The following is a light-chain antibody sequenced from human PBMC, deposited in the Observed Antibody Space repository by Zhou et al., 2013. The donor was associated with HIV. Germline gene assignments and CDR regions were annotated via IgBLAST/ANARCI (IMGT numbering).Light chain of an antibody. V-gene: IGKV3-11*01. CDR1: QSISNY. CDR2: DAS. J-gene: IGKJ1*01. Sequence: DIVLTQSPGTLSLSPGERATLSCRASQSISNYLAWYQQKPGQAPRLLIYDASNRATGIPARFSGSGSGTDFTLTISSLEPEDFAVYYCQQRSNWPPGRTFGQGTKVEIK. CDR3: QQRSNWPPGRT.